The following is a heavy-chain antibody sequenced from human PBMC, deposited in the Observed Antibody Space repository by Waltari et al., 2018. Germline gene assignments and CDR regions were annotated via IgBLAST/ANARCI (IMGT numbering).Heavy chain of an antibody. Sequence: EVQLVESGGGLIQPGGSLRLSCAASGFTVSSNYMSWVRQAPGKGLGCVSVISSGGSTDDADSGKGRFTIARDNSKNTLYLQMNSLRADDTAVYYCARGAGIAAAGTRGVFDYWGQGTLVTVSS. CDR2: ISSGGST. J-gene: IGHJ4*02. V-gene: IGHV3-53*01. CDR3: ARGAGIAAAGTRGVFDY. CDR1: GFTVSSNY. D-gene: IGHD6-13*01.